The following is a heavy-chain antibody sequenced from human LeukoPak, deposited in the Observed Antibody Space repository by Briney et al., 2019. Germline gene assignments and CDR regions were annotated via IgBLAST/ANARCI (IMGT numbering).Heavy chain of an antibody. CDR1: GYTFTGYY. CDR3: ARDRLVAGDGIFDY. J-gene: IGHJ4*02. D-gene: IGHD6-19*01. CDR2: INPNSGGT. V-gene: IGHV1-2*02. Sequence: ASVKVSCKASGYTFTGYYMHWVRQAPGQGPEWMGWINPNSGGTSYARKFQGRVTMTRDTSISTAYMEMSRLTFDDTAVYYCARDRLVAGDGIFDYWGQGTLVTVSS.